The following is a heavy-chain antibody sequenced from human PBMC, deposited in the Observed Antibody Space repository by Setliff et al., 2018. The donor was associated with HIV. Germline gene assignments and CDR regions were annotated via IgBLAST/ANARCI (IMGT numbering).Heavy chain of an antibody. CDR2: IYYSGST. CDR3: ARRSRTGTSYPFDY. J-gene: IGHJ4*02. CDR1: DGSLSSYY. Sequence: PSETLSLTCTVYDGSLSSYYWGWIRQPPGKGLEWIGSIYYSGSTYYNPSLKSRVTISVDTSKNQFSLKLSSVTAADTAVYYCARRSRTGTSYPFDYWGQGTLVTVSS. V-gene: IGHV4-39*01. D-gene: IGHD1-1*01.